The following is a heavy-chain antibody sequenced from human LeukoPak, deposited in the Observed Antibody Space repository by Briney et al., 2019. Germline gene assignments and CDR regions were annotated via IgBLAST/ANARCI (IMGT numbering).Heavy chain of an antibody. V-gene: IGHV3-11*06. J-gene: IGHJ4*02. CDR1: GFTFSDYY. CDR3: ARDRWYGDYSGKYYFDY. CDR2: ISSSSSYT. Sequence: GGSLRLSCAASGFTFSDYYMSWIRQAPGKGLEWVSYISSSSSYTNYADSVKGRFTIPRDNAKNSLYLQVNSLRAEDTAVYYCARDRWYGDYSGKYYFDYWGQGTLVTVSS. D-gene: IGHD4-17*01.